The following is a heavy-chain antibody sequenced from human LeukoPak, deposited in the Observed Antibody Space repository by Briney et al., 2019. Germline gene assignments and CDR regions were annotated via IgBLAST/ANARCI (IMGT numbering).Heavy chain of an antibody. D-gene: IGHD4-11*01. CDR2: IYYNGDT. CDR1: SGSISSTTYY. CDR3: ARGPNTAGNYRAFDL. J-gene: IGHJ3*01. V-gene: IGHV4-39*07. Sequence: SETLSLTFPVSSGSISSTTYYWAWIRPPPGKGLEWIGSIYYNGDTYYNPSLKSRVIISADTSKNQFSLKLTSVTAADTAAYYCARGPNTAGNYRAFDLWGQGTKVTVSS.